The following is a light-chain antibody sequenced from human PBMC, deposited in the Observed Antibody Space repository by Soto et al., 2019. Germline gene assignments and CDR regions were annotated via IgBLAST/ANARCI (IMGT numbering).Light chain of an antibody. J-gene: IGKJ4*01. CDR2: GAS. CDR1: QTVRTNY. Sequence: ELVLTQSPGTLSLSPGERATLSCRASQTVRTNYLAWYQQRPGQAPRLLIYGASSRATGIPDRFSGSGSGTDFTLTISSLESEDFAVYYCQQRNNWPRLTFGGGTKVDIK. CDR3: QQRNNWPRLT. V-gene: IGKV3D-20*02.